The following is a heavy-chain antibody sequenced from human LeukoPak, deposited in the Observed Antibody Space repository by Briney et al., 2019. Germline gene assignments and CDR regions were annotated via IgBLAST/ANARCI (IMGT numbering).Heavy chain of an antibody. CDR2: IQYTGST. D-gene: IGHD6-13*01. J-gene: IGHJ3*02. CDR3: AGPGIAAAI. CDR1: GGPISSNY. Sequence: SETLSLTYTVSGGPISSNYWRWIRQPSGKGLDLIGNIQYTGSTNYNPSLKSRVIISLDTSKTQFSLKVSSVTAADTAVYYWAGPGIAAAIWGQGTMVTVSS. V-gene: IGHV4-59*01.